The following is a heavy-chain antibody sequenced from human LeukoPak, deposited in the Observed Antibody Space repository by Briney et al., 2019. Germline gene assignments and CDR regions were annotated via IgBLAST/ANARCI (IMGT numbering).Heavy chain of an antibody. D-gene: IGHD3-10*01. V-gene: IGHV1-2*02. J-gene: IGHJ4*02. CDR3: ARDHLPPGGSGSYYIPVY. Sequence: ASVKVSCKASGYTFTGYYIHWMRQAPGHGLEWMGWINPNSGGTNYAQKFQGRVTMTRDTSISTAYMELSRLRSDDTAVYYCARDHLPPGGSGSYYIPVYWGQGTLVTVSS. CDR2: INPNSGGT. CDR1: GYTFTGYY.